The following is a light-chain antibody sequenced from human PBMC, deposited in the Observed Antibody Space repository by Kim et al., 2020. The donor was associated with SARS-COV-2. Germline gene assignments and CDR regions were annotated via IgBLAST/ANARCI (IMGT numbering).Light chain of an antibody. CDR1: SGDVGGYNY. CDR3: SSYAGSNNLV. J-gene: IGLJ3*02. V-gene: IGLV2-8*01. CDR2: EVS. Sequence: GQSVTISCTGASGDVGGYNYVSWYQQPPGKAPKLMIYEVSKRPSGVPDRFSGSKSGNTASLTVSGLQAEDEADYYCSSYAGSNNLVFGGGTQLTVL.